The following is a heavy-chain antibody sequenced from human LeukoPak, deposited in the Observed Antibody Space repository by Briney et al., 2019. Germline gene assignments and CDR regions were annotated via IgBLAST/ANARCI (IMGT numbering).Heavy chain of an antibody. CDR3: ARGGWSLDY. Sequence: SETLSLTCSVSGGSISSHYWSWIRQAPGKQLEWIGYIYYNGNTNYNSSLKGRVTMSVDTSKNQFSLNLRSVTAADTAVYYCARGGWSLDYWGQGTPVTVSS. CDR2: IYYNGNT. CDR1: GGSISSHY. V-gene: IGHV4-59*11. D-gene: IGHD6-19*01. J-gene: IGHJ4*02.